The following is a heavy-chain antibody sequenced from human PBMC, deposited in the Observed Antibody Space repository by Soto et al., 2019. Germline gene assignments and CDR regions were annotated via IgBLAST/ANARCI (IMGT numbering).Heavy chain of an antibody. CDR2: IHHSGST. D-gene: IGHD6-25*01. J-gene: IGHJ4*02. CDR3: ARGETQQQRDY. CDR1: GDSITNSHW. V-gene: IGHV4-4*02. Sequence: QVLLQESGPGLVKPSETLSLTCAVSGDSITNSHWWSWVRQPPGKGLEWIGEIHHSGSTKYNPSLESRLIISVDRSKNTFFLRLTSVTAADTAVYFCARGETQQQRDYWGQGTLVTVSS.